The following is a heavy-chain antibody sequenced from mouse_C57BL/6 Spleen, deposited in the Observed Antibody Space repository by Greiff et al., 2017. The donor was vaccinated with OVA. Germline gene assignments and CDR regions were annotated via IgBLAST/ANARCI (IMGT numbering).Heavy chain of an antibody. CDR3: TVDYGGFAY. CDR1: GFTFSNYW. J-gene: IGHJ3*01. V-gene: IGHV6-3*01. D-gene: IGHD2-4*01. Sequence: EVKVEGSGGGLVQPGGSMKLSCVASGFTFSNYWMNWVRQSPEKGLEWVAQIRLKSDNYATHYAESVKGRFTISRDDSKSSVYLQMNNLRAEDTGIYYCTVDYGGFAYWGQGTLVTVSA. CDR2: IRLKSDNYAT.